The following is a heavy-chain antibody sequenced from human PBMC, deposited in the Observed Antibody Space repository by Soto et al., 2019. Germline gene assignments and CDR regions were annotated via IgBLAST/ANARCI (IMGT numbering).Heavy chain of an antibody. D-gene: IGHD2-2*01. V-gene: IGHV4-39*01. CDR2: VFYSGSS. CDR3: ASRKREEICSSGNCYFTY. CDR1: GDSISTSNYY. Sequence: QLQLQESGPGLLKPSETLSLTCTVSGDSISTSNYYWSWIRQSPGKGLEWIGSVFYSGSSYYNPSVKSPVTITVDASRTQFSLRVNSVTAADTAVYYCASRKREEICSSGNCYFTYWGQGTLVTVSS. J-gene: IGHJ4*02.